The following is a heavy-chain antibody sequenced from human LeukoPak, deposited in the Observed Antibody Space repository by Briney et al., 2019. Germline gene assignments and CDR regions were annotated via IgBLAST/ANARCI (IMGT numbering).Heavy chain of an antibody. V-gene: IGHV4-61*02. CDR2: IYTSGST. CDR3: VRHSGWYFGY. CDR1: GGSISSGSYY. J-gene: IGHJ4*02. D-gene: IGHD6-19*01. Sequence: SETLSPTCTVSGGSISSGSYYWSWIRQPAGKGLEWIGRIYTSGSTNYNPSLESRVIISLDGSKNLLSLELSSVTAADTAVYYCVRHSGWYFGYWGQGTLVTVSS.